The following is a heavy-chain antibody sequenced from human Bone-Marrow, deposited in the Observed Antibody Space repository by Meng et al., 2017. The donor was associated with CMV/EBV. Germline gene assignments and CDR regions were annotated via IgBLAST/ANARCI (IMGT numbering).Heavy chain of an antibody. CDR2: ISYDGSNK. CDR3: ARALSYDFWSGYYTLGY. D-gene: IGHD3-3*01. CDR1: GFTFSSYA. J-gene: IGHJ4*02. Sequence: GESLKIPCAASGFTFSSYAMHWVRQAPGKGLEWVAVISYDGSNKYYADSVKGRFTISRDNSKNTLYLQMNSLRAEDTAVYYCARALSYDFWSGYYTLGYWGQGNLVTVYS. V-gene: IGHV3-30*04.